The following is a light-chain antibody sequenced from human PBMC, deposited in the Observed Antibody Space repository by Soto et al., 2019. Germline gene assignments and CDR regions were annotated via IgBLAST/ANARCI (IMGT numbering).Light chain of an antibody. CDR2: VNSDGSH. V-gene: IGLV4-69*01. CDR1: SGHSNYA. Sequence: QAVVTQSPSASASLGASVKLTCTLSSGHSNYAIAWHQQQPEKSPRYLMKVNSDGSHRKGDGIPDRFSGSSSGAQRYLTISSLQSEDEADYYCQTWGTGIRVFGTGTKVTVL. CDR3: QTWGTGIRV. J-gene: IGLJ1*01.